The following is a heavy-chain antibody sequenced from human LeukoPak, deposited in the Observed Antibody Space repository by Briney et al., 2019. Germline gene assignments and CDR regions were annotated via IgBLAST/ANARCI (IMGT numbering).Heavy chain of an antibody. D-gene: IGHD1-7*01. CDR1: GFTFSSYE. CDR2: ISSSGSTI. V-gene: IGHV3-48*03. Sequence: PGWSLRLSCAASGFTFSSYEMNWVRQAPGKGLEWVSYISSSGSTIYYADSVKGRFTISRDNAKNSLYLQMNSLRAEDTAVYYCARSQTGTTAFYYYYYYMDVWGKGTTVTVSS. J-gene: IGHJ6*03. CDR3: ARSQTGTTAFYYYYYYMDV.